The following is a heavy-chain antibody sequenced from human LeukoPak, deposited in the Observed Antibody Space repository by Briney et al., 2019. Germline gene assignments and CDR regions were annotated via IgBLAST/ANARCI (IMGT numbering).Heavy chain of an antibody. V-gene: IGHV3-66*02. Sequence: GGSLRLSCAASGFTVSSNYMNWVRQTPGKGLEGVSVIYSGGSTYYADSVTGRFTISRDNSKSTLYLQMNSLRAEYTAVYYCARGSLGYYFDYWGQGTLVTVSS. CDR2: IYSGGST. J-gene: IGHJ4*02. CDR3: ARGSLGYYFDY. D-gene: IGHD7-27*01. CDR1: GFTVSSNY.